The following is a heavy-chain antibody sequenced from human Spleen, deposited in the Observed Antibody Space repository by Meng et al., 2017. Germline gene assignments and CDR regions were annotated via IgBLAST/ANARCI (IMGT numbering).Heavy chain of an antibody. Sequence: GERQGSGPGLVGPSETRSLPCPVSGGAVSSGSYYWSWIRQPPGKGLEWIGYIYYSGSSYYNPSLKNRATISVDTSMNQFSLKLSSVTAADTAVHYCARRRGHSSSWPFDYWGQGTLVTVSS. V-gene: IGHV4-61*01. CDR2: IYYSGSS. J-gene: IGHJ4*02. D-gene: IGHD6-13*01. CDR3: ARRRGHSSSWPFDY. CDR1: GGAVSSGSYY.